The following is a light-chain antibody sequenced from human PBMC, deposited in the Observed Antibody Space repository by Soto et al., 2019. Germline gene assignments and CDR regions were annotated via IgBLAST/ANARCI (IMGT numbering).Light chain of an antibody. CDR2: ANN. CDR3: GAWDSTLLAYV. CDR1: HSTIGATY. J-gene: IGLJ1*01. V-gene: IGLV1-51*01. Sequence: QSVLTQPPSVSAAPRQNVTISCSGEHSTIGATYVSWYQHVPGSAPTVVIYANNERPLGIPDRFSGSKSGTSATLGITGLQPGDEADYYCGAWDSTLLAYVLGTGTKVTV.